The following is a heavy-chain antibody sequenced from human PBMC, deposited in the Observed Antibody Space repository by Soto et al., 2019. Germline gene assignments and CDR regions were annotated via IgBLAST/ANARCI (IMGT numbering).Heavy chain of an antibody. V-gene: IGHV3-30*18. Sequence: PGGPLRLSCGASGFTFSSYGMHWVRQAPGKGLEWVAVIAYDGSNKYYAASVKGRFTISRDNSKNTLYLQMSSLRAEDTAVYYCAKDRWVGDPDAFDIWGQGTMVTVSS. CDR3: AKDRWVGDPDAFDI. J-gene: IGHJ3*02. CDR2: IAYDGSNK. D-gene: IGHD4-17*01. CDR1: GFTFSSYG.